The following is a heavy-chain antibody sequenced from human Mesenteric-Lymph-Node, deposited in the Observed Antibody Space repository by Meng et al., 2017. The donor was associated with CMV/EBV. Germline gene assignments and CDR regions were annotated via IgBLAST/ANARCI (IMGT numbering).Heavy chain of an antibody. CDR1: GFTFRNYG. CDR3: AKREASTVFGVAFDY. V-gene: IGHV3-30*02. Sequence: LSLTCAASGFTFRNYGMHWVRQAPGKGLEWVAFIPSEGSNEYYADSVKGRFTISRDDSKNTLYMQMNSLRAEDTAVYYCAKREASTVFGVAFDYWGQGTLVTVSS. D-gene: IGHD3-3*01. J-gene: IGHJ4*02. CDR2: IPSEGSNE.